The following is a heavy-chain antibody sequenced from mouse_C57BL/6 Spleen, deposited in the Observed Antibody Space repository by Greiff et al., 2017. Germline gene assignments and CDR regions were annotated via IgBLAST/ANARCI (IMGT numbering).Heavy chain of an antibody. V-gene: IGHV1-69*01. CDR1: GYTFTSYW. Sequence: QVQLKQPGAELVMPGASVKLSCKASGYTFTSYWMHWVKQRPGQGLEWIGEIDPSDSYTNYNQKFKGKSTLTVDKSSSTAYMQLSSLTSEDSAVYYCARGEGVWGTGTTVTVSS. CDR3: ARGEGV. J-gene: IGHJ1*03. CDR2: IDPSDSYT.